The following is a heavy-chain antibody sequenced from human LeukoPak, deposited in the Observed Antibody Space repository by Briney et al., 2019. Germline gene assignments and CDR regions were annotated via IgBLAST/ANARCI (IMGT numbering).Heavy chain of an antibody. CDR3: ARGLLRTQGY. Sequence: GGSLRLSCAASGFTFSSYSMNWVRQAPGKGLEWVSSISSSSSYICYADSVKGRFTISRDNAKNSLYLQMNSLRAEDTAVYYCARGLLRTQGYWGQGTLVTVSS. D-gene: IGHD2/OR15-2a*01. J-gene: IGHJ4*02. V-gene: IGHV3-21*01. CDR1: GFTFSSYS. CDR2: ISSSSSYI.